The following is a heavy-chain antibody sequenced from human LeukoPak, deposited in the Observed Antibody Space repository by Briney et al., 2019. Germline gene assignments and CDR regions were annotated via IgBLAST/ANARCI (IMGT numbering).Heavy chain of an antibody. D-gene: IGHD2-15*01. J-gene: IGHJ4*02. Sequence: GASVKVSCKASGYTFTSYYMHWVRQAPGQGLEWMGIINPSGGSTSYAQKFQGRATMTRDTSTSTVYMELSSLRSEDTAVYYCARGDRPYSPTTHYYFDYWGQGTLVTVSS. CDR3: ARGDRPYSPTTHYYFDY. V-gene: IGHV1-46*01. CDR1: GYTFTSYY. CDR2: INPSGGST.